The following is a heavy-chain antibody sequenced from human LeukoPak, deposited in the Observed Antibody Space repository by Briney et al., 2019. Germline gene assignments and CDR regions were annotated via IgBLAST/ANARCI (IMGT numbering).Heavy chain of an antibody. J-gene: IGHJ5*02. Sequence: ASVKVSCTASGYTFTGYYMHWVRQAPGQGLEWMGWINPNSGGTNYAQDFHGRVTMTRDTSISTAYMELSRLRSDDTAVYYCARARGDIVVVPAAIWFDPWGQGTLVTVSS. CDR2: INPNSGGT. D-gene: IGHD2-2*01. CDR3: ARARGDIVVVPAAIWFDP. V-gene: IGHV1-2*02. CDR1: GYTFTGYY.